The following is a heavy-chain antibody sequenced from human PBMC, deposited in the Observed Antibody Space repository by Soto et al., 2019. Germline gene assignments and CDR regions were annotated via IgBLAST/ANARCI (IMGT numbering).Heavy chain of an antibody. J-gene: IGHJ6*02. CDR2: MNPNSGNT. CDR1: GYTFTSYD. Sequence: ASVKVSCKASGYTFTSYDINWVRQATGQGLEWMGWMNPNSGNTGYAQKFQGRVTMTRNTSISTAYMELSSLRSEDTAVYYCARGPYCSGGSCFPYDVWGQGTTVTVSS. D-gene: IGHD2-15*01. V-gene: IGHV1-8*01. CDR3: ARGPYCSGGSCFPYDV.